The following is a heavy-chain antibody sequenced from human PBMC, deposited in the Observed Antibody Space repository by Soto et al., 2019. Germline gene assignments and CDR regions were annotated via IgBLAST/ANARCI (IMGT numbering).Heavy chain of an antibody. CDR3: ARDRIVTKPPAPYYLYYGVDV. D-gene: IGHD3-22*01. CDR2: VYHTGNT. CDR1: NFSISSAYY. J-gene: IGHJ6*02. V-gene: IGHV4-38-2*02. Sequence: QVELQESGPGLVKPSETLSLTCGVSNFSISSAYYWAWIRQPPGKGLEWIASVYHTGNTYFNPSLKSRVTSSVDTSKNQFSLRLRSVTAADTAIYYCARDRIVTKPPAPYYLYYGVDVWGQGTTVTVSS.